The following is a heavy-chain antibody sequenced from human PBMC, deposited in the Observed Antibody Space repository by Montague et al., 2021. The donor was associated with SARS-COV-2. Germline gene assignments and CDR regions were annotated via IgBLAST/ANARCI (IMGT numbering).Heavy chain of an antibody. CDR2: IYTSGST. CDR3: ARVPPDYYDSSGYYSGAFDI. V-gene: IGHV4-61*02. D-gene: IGHD3-22*01. CDR1: RHSISSGSYD. Sequence: TLSLTCTVSRHSISSGSYDRSWIRQPAGKGLEWIGLIYTSGSTNYNPSLKSRVTISVDTSKNQFSLKLSSVTAADTAVYYCARVPPDYYDSSGYYSGAFDIWGQGTMVTVSS. J-gene: IGHJ3*02.